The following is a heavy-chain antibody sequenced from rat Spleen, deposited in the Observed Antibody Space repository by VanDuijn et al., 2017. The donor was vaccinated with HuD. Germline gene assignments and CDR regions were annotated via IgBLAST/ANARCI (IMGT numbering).Heavy chain of an antibody. CDR1: GFSLTSNG. Sequence: QVQLKESGPGLVQPSQTLSLTCTVSGFSLTSNGVSWVRQPPGKGLEWIAAISSGGSTYYNSALKSRLSISRDTSKSQVFLKMNSLQTEDTAIYFCTRVGTIDYWGQGVMVTVSS. D-gene: IGHD1-5*01. J-gene: IGHJ2*01. CDR3: TRVGTIDY. CDR2: ISSGGST. V-gene: IGHV2S12*01.